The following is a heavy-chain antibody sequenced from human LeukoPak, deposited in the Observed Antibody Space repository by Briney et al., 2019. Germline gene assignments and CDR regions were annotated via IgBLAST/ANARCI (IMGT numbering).Heavy chain of an antibody. J-gene: IGHJ4*02. V-gene: IGHV3-43D*04. D-gene: IGHD3-3*01. CDR1: GFTFDDYA. Sequence: GGSLRLSCAASGFTFDDYAMHWVRQAPGKGLEWVSLISWDGGSTYYADSVKGRFTISRDNRKNSLYLQMNSLRAEDTALYYCAKDIRRRITITTLTWELDYWGQGTLVAVSS. CDR2: ISWDGGST. CDR3: AKDIRRRITITTLTWELDY.